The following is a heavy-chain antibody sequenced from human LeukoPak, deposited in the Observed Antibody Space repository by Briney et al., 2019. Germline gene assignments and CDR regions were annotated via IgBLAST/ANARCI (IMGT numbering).Heavy chain of an antibody. J-gene: IGHJ4*02. CDR2: IYYSGST. Sequence: SETLSLTCTVSGGSISSGDYYWSWIRQPPGKGLEWIGYIYYSGSTYYNPSLKSRVTISVDTSKNQFSLKLSSVTAADTAVYYCASRITMIVVGPFDYWGQGTLVTVSS. CDR3: ASRITMIVVGPFDY. D-gene: IGHD3-22*01. CDR1: GGSISSGDYY. V-gene: IGHV4-30-4*08.